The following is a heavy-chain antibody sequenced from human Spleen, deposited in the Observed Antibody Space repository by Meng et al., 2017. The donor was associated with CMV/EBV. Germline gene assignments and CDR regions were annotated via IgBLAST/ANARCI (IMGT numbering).Heavy chain of an antibody. D-gene: IGHD7-27*01. CDR3: VRGNWAYDDFDI. J-gene: IGHJ3*02. CDR2: IYSGGST. Sequence: GESLKISCAGSGLTVSSSYINWVRQAPGKGLEWVSVIYSGGSTNYADSVKGRFTISRDNSKNTVYLQMNSLGAEDTTVYYCVRGNWAYDDFDIWGQGTMVTVSS. CDR1: GLTVSSSY. V-gene: IGHV3-66*02.